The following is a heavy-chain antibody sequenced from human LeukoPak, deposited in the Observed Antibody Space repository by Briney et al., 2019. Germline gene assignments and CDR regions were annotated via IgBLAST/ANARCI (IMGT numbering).Heavy chain of an antibody. CDR1: GFTFDEYG. D-gene: IGHD6-13*01. J-gene: IGHJ4*02. V-gene: IGHV3-20*04. CDR2: INWNGGNA. CDR3: ARRFLYSSSWFFDL. Sequence: GGSLRLFCAASGFTFDEYGMNWVRQVPGEGLECVSGINWNGGNAGYADSVKGRFTISRDNAKNSLYLQMHTLTAEDSALYYCARRFLYSSSWFFDLWGQGTLVTVSS.